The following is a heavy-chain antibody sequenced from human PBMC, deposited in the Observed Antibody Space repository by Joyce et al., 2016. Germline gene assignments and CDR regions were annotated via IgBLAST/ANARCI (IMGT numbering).Heavy chain of an antibody. CDR2: ISPHDFDT. CDR1: GYKFPNYW. V-gene: IGHV5-51*01. CDR3: ARRGDQRMDPIDQ. D-gene: IGHD2-2*03. J-gene: IGHJ4*02. Sequence: VQLVQSGAEMRKPGESLKISCQGSGYKFPNYWIGWVRQMPGKGLEWMGIISPHDFDTRYRPSFQGQVTVSADKSTNTAFLQWNSLTASDTGIYYCARRGDQRMDPIDQWGQGTLVTVSS.